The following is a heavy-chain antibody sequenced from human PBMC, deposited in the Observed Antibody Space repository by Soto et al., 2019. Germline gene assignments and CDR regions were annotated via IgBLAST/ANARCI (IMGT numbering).Heavy chain of an antibody. D-gene: IGHD3-9*01. V-gene: IGHV3-23*01. Sequence: GGSLRLSCAASGFTFSSYAMSWVRQAPGKGLEWVSAISGSGGSTYYADSVKGRFTISRDNSKNTLYLQMNSLRAEDTAVYYCAKSPLATRLVNIDYWGQGTLVTVSS. CDR1: GFTFSSYA. CDR3: AKSPLATRLVNIDY. CDR2: ISGSGGST. J-gene: IGHJ4*02.